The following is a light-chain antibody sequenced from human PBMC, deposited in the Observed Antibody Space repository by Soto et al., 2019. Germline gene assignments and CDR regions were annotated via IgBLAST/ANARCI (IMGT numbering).Light chain of an antibody. V-gene: IGKV3-11*01. Sequence: ETVLTQSPDTLSLSPGERVTLSCRASQSVGSYLVWYQQKPGQAPRLLIYGASNRATGIPARFSGSRSGTDFTLTISSLEPEDFAVYYCQHRSNGFGQGTKLEIK. CDR3: QHRSNG. CDR1: QSVGSY. J-gene: IGKJ2*01. CDR2: GAS.